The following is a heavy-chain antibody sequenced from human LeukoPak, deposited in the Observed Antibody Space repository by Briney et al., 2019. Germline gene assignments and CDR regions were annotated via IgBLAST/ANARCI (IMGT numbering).Heavy chain of an antibody. V-gene: IGHV3-7*03. J-gene: IGHJ4*02. CDR3: ARDQYDTWSRRGNFDS. CDR2: IKLDGSEK. CDR1: GFTFGKYW. Sequence: PGGSLRLSCVASGFTFGKYWMCWVRQAPGKGLEWVANIKLDGSEKNYVDSVKGRFTISRDNTKNSLYLQMNSLRAEDTAVFYCARDQYDTWSRRGNFDSWGQGTLVIVSS. D-gene: IGHD3-3*01.